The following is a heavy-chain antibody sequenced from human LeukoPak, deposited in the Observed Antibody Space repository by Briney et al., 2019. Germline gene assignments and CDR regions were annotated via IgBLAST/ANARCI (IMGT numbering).Heavy chain of an antibody. J-gene: IGHJ4*02. Sequence: ASVKVSCKASGYTFTSYGISWVRQAPGQVLEWLGWIGAYNGDTKYAQKLQGRVTMTTDTSTSTAYMELRSLRSDDTAVYYCVREYCGSASCYRYYFDNWGQGTLVTVSS. CDR2: IGAYNGDT. CDR3: VREYCGSASCYRYYFDN. D-gene: IGHD2-2*01. V-gene: IGHV1-18*01. CDR1: GYTFTSYG.